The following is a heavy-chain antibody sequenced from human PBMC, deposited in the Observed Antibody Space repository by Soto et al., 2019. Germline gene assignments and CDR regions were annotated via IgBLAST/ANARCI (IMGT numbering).Heavy chain of an antibody. CDR1: GYSFTSYW. V-gene: IGHV5-51*01. D-gene: IGHD6-6*01. CDR2: IYPGDSDT. J-gene: IGHJ6*02. CDR3: ATSNNSSSRYYYYYYGMDV. Sequence: LGESLKISCKGSGYSFTSYWIGWVRQMPGKGLEWMGIIYPGDSDTRYSPSFQGQVTISADKSISTAYLQWSSLKASDTAMYYRATSNNSSSRYYYYYYGMDVWGQGTTVTVSS.